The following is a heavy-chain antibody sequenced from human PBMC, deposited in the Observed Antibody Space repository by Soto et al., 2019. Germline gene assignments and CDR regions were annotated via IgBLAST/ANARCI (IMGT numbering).Heavy chain of an antibody. J-gene: IGHJ4*02. CDR1: GFSFSASN. D-gene: IGHD2-8*02. CDR3: VRDWWSMVSYY. Sequence: EVRLVESGGDLVQPGGSLRLSCTASGFSFSASNMNWVRQAPGKGLEWVSYITRTSDIMRYADSVKGRFTVSRDNAKNSMYLQLSSLRAEDTAVYYCVRDWWSMVSYYWGQGTLVTVSS. CDR2: ITRTSDIM. V-gene: IGHV3-48*01.